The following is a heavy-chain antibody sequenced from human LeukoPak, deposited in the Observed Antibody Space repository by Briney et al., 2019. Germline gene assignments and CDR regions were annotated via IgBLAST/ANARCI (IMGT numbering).Heavy chain of an antibody. V-gene: IGHV1-46*04. CDR1: GYTLTSYY. CDR3: ARDRGIYCSSTSCVSAFDM. J-gene: IGHJ3*02. D-gene: IGHD2-2*01. CDR2: IKPSGGST. Sequence: ASVKVSCKASGYTLTSYYMHWVRQAPGQGLEWMAIIKPSGGSTSYAQKLQGRVTMTRDTSTSTVYMELRSLRSEDSAVYYCARDRGIYCSSTSCVSAFDMSGQGTLVTVSS.